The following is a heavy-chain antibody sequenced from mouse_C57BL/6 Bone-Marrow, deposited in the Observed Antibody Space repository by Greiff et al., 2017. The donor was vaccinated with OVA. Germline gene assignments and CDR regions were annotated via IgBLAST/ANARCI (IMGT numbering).Heavy chain of an antibody. J-gene: IGHJ1*03. CDR2: IWSGGST. CDR1: GFSLTSYG. CDR3: ARNSSLLRPRYFDV. Sequence: QVQLKESGPGLVQPSQSLSITCTVSGFSLTSYGVHWVRQSPGKGPEWLGVIWSGGSTDYNAAFISRLSISKDNSKSQVFFKMNSLQADDTAIYYCARNSSLLRPRYFDVWGTGTTVTVSS. V-gene: IGHV2-2*01. D-gene: IGHD1-2*01.